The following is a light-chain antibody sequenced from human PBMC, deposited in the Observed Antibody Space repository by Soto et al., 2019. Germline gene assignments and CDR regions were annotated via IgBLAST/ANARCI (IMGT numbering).Light chain of an antibody. CDR3: QESYSVPLFT. CDR2: AAS. J-gene: IGKJ3*01. Sequence: DIEMTQSPSSLSASIGDRVTITCRASQTIGTYLNWFQQKPGKAPKLLIYAASNLQSGVPSRFSGSGSETDFTLIISSLQPDDFATYFCQESYSVPLFTFGPGTKVDVK. CDR1: QTIGTY. V-gene: IGKV1-39*01.